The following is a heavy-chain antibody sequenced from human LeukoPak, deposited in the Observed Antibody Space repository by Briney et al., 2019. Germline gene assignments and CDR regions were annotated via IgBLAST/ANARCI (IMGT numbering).Heavy chain of an antibody. J-gene: IGHJ4*02. V-gene: IGHV3-23*01. D-gene: IGHD3-16*01. Sequence: GGSLRLSCAASGFTFSSYAMSWVRQAPGKGLEWVSAISGSGGSTYYADSVKGRFTISRDNSKNTLYLQMNSLRAEDTAVYYCAKGPSVRSLSPTPFDYWGQGTLVTVSS. CDR3: AKGPSVRSLSPTPFDY. CDR1: GFTFSSYA. CDR2: ISGSGGST.